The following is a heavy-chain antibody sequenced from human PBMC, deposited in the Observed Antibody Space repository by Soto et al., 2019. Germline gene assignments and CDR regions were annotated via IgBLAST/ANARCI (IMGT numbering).Heavy chain of an antibody. V-gene: IGHV4-39*01. CDR2: IYYSGST. J-gene: IGHJ5*01. CDR3: ARHKPSGDYDFWSGYKPEFDP. D-gene: IGHD3-3*01. CDR1: GGSISSSSYY. Sequence: PSETLSLTCTVSGGSISSSSYYWGWIRQPPGKGLEWIGSIYYSGSTYYNPSLKSRVTISVDTSKNQFSLKLSSVTAADTAVYYCARHKPSGDYDFWSGYKPEFDPWGQGTLVTVSS.